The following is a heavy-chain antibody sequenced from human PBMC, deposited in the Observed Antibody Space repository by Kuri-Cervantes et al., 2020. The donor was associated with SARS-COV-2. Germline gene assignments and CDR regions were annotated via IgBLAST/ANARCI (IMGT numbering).Heavy chain of an antibody. Sequence: SVKVSCKASGFTFTSSAVQWVRQARGQRLEWIGWIVVGSGNTNYAQKFQERVTITRDMSTSTAYMELSSLRSEDTAVYYCAREPDATMVRGVIDGGLYYYGMDVWGQGTTVTVSS. V-gene: IGHV1-58*01. D-gene: IGHD3-10*01. CDR3: AREPDATMVRGVIDGGLYYYGMDV. CDR1: GFTFTSSA. CDR2: IVVGSGNT. J-gene: IGHJ6*02.